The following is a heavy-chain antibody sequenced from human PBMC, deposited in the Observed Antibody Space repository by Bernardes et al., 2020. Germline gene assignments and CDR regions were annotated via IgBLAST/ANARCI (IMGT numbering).Heavy chain of an antibody. CDR3: AGSQQWLVLVFDY. J-gene: IGHJ4*02. CDR2: IYYSGST. CDR1: GGSISSYY. D-gene: IGHD6-19*01. V-gene: IGHV4-59*01. Sequence: ETLSLTCTVSGGSISSYYWSWIRQPPGKGLEWIGYIYYSGSTNYNPSLKSRVTISVDTSKNQFSLKLSSVTAADTAVYYCAGSQQWLVLVFDYWGQGTLVTVSS.